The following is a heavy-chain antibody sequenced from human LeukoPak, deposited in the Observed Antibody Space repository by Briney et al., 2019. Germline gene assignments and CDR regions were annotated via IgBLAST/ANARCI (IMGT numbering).Heavy chain of an antibody. D-gene: IGHD6-6*01. J-gene: IGHJ3*02. V-gene: IGHV1-2*02. CDR3: ASLGGVAARWLDAFDI. Sequence: ASVKVSCKASGYTFTDYYMHWVRQAPGQGLEWMEWINPNSGGTNYAQKFQGRVTTTRDTSISTAYMELSRLRSDDTAVYYCASLGGVAARWLDAFDIWGQGTMVTVSS. CDR1: GYTFTDYY. CDR2: INPNSGGT.